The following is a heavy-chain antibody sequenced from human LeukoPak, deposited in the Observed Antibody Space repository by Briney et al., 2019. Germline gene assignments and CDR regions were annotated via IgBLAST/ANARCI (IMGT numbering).Heavy chain of an antibody. J-gene: IGHJ4*02. CDR3: GNRIGDYFDN. CDR2: IRTSDGST. D-gene: IGHD3-10*01. Sequence: GRSLRLSCAASGFTFSSYAMHWVRQAPGKGLEWVSAIRTSDGSTFYADSVKGRFTISRDTSTNTLYLQMNTLTAEDTAVYYCGNRIGDYFDNWGQGTLVTVSS. CDR1: GFTFSSYA. V-gene: IGHV3-23*01.